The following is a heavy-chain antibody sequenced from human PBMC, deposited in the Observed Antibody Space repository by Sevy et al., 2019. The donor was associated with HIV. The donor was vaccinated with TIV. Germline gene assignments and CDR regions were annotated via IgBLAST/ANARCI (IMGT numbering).Heavy chain of an antibody. Sequence: GESLKISCAASGFTFSSYDMHWVRQATGKGLEWVSAIGTAGDTYYPGSVKGRFTISREKAKNSLYLQMNSLRAGDTAVYYCARSGYGDYSGAFDIWGQGTMVTVSS. CDR1: GFTFSSYD. CDR2: IGTAGDT. J-gene: IGHJ3*02. CDR3: ARSGYGDYSGAFDI. D-gene: IGHD4-17*01. V-gene: IGHV3-13*01.